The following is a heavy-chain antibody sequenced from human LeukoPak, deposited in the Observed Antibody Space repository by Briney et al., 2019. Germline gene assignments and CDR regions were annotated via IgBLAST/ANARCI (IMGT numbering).Heavy chain of an antibody. CDR1: GINVSANY. CDR3: VSSTGQQLIPYDY. Sequence: GGSLRLSCAASGINVSANYMTWIRQAPGKGQEWVSLIYGAGAAYYAESVRGRFIISRDNSKNTLFLQMNSLRAEDTAVYYCVSSTGQQLIPYDYWGQGTHVAVSS. J-gene: IGHJ4*02. CDR2: IYGAGAA. V-gene: IGHV3-66*02. D-gene: IGHD6-13*01.